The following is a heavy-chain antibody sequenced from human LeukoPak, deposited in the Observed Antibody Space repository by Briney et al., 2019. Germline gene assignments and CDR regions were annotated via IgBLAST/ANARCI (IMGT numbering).Heavy chain of an antibody. CDR1: GFTFSSYA. CDR2: ISGSGGST. CDR3: AKCLRDFRSGYGSEALYGMDV. Sequence: GGSLRLSCAASGFTFSSYAMSWVRQAPGKGLEWVSAISGSGGSTYYADSVKGRFTISRDNSKNTLYLQMNSLRAEDTAVYYCAKCLRDFRSGYGSEALYGMDVWGQGTTVTVSS. D-gene: IGHD3-3*01. V-gene: IGHV3-23*01. J-gene: IGHJ6*02.